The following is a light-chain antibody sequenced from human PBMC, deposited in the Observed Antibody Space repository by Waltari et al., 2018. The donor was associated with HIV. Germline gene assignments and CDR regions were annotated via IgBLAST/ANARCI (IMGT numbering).Light chain of an antibody. CDR2: RNN. CDR1: SDNAGKQG. J-gene: IGLJ3*02. CDR3: SAWATSLNAWV. Sequence: QAGLTQPPSVSKGLRQTATLTCTGNSDNAGKQGAAWLQQHQGHPPKLLSYRNNDRPSGISDRFSSSRSGNTASLTITGLQPEDEADYYCSAWATSLNAWVFGGGTKLTVL. V-gene: IGLV10-54*04.